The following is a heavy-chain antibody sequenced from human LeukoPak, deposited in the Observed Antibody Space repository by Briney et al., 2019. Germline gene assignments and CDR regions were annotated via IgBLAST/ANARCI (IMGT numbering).Heavy chain of an antibody. Sequence: PSETLSLTCAVYGGSFSGYYWSWIRQPPGKGLEWIGEINHSGSTNYNPSLKSRVTISVDTSKNQFSLKLSSVTAADTAVYYCARDPISYGYNYRGCAFDIWGQGTMVTVSS. J-gene: IGHJ3*02. D-gene: IGHD5-12*01. V-gene: IGHV4-34*01. CDR3: ARDPISYGYNYRGCAFDI. CDR2: INHSGST. CDR1: GGSFSGYY.